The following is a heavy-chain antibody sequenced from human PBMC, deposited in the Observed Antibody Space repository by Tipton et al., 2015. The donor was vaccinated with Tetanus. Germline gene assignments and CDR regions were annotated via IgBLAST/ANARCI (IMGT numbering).Heavy chain of an antibody. CDR2: ISSNGGST. D-gene: IGHD3-22*01. Sequence: SLRLSCSASGFTFSSYAMHWVRQAPGKGLEYVSAISSNGGSTYYADSVKGGFTISRDNSKNTLYLQMSSLRAEDTAVYYCVKEHYYDSSGYYKYYFDYWGQGTLVTVSS. CDR3: VKEHYYDSSGYYKYYFDY. J-gene: IGHJ4*02. V-gene: IGHV3-64D*08. CDR1: GFTFSSYA.